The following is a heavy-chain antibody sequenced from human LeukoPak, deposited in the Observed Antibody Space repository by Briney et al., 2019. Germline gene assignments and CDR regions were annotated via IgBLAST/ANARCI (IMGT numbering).Heavy chain of an antibody. V-gene: IGHV3-48*03. Sequence: GGSLRFSCAASGFTFSSYEMNWVRQAPGKGLEWVSYISSSGSTIYYADSVKGRFTISRDNAKNSLYLQMNSLRAEDTAVYYCARDCGYYYMDVWGKGTTVTVSS. CDR2: ISSSGSTI. CDR3: ARDCGYYYMDV. CDR1: GFTFSSYE. J-gene: IGHJ6*03. D-gene: IGHD2-21*01.